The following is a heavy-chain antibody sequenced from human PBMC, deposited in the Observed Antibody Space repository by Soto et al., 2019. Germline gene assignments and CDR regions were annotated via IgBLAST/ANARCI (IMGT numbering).Heavy chain of an antibody. CDR1: GDSVSKYQ. J-gene: IGHJ4*02. V-gene: IGHV4-59*08. CDR2: VFYSGSI. CDR3: VRSHGGY. Sequence: QVQLQESGPGLVKPSETLSLTCTVSGDSVSKYQLNWIRQPPGKGLEWIGCVFYSGSISYNPSLISQVTLTMDTSEKRCSLRLTSVAAADTAVYYCVRSHGGYWGQGILVTVSS. D-gene: IGHD2-15*01.